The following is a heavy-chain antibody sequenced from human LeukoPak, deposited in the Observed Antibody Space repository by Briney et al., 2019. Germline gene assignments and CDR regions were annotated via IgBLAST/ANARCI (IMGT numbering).Heavy chain of an antibody. Sequence: PAGSLRLSCAASGFTFSSYGMHWVRQAPGKGLEWVAFIRYDGSNKYYADSVKGRFTISRDNSKNTLYLQMNSLRAEDTAVYYCAKDLTSVVPAASGDYWGQGTLVTVSS. J-gene: IGHJ4*02. D-gene: IGHD2-2*01. CDR2: IRYDGSNK. CDR1: GFTFSSYG. V-gene: IGHV3-30*02. CDR3: AKDLTSVVPAASGDY.